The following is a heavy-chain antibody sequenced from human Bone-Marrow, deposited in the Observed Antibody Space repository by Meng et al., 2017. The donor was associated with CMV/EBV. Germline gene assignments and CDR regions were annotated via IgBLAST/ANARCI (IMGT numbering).Heavy chain of an antibody. CDR1: GFTFSSYS. CDR2: ISSSSSYI. J-gene: IGHJ3*02. CDR3: VRLMAAHDAFDI. D-gene: IGHD5-24*01. Sequence: GGSLRLSCAASGFTFSSYSMNWVRQAPGKGLEWVSSISSSSSYIYYADSVKGRFTISRDNAKNSLYLQMNSLRAEDTAVYYCVRLMAAHDAFDIWGQGTMVTVSS. V-gene: IGHV3-21*01.